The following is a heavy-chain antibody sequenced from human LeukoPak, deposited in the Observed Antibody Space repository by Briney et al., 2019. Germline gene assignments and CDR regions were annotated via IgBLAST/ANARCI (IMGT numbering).Heavy chain of an antibody. V-gene: IGHV4-34*01. J-gene: IGHJ4*02. CDR1: GGSFSGYY. D-gene: IGHD2-15*01. Sequence: SEALSLTCAVYGGSFSGYYWSWIRQPPGKGLEWIGEINHSGITNYNPSIKSRVTISVDTSKTQFSLKLSSVTAADTAVYYCARGRCSGGSCYFRSEAVDYWGQGTLVTVSS. CDR2: INHSGIT. CDR3: ARGRCSGGSCYFRSEAVDY.